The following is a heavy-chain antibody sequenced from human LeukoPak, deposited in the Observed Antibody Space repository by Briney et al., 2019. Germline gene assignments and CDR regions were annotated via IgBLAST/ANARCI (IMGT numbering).Heavy chain of an antibody. CDR2: ISWNSGSI. CDR3: AKVGGGFGELLLGGFDY. Sequence: GRSLSLSCAASGFTFDDYAMHWVRQAPGKGLEWVSGISWNSGSIGYADSVKGRLTISRDNAKNSLYLQMNSLRAEDTALYYCAKVGGGFGELLLGGFDYWGQGTLVTVSS. V-gene: IGHV3-9*01. CDR1: GFTFDDYA. J-gene: IGHJ4*02. D-gene: IGHD3-10*01.